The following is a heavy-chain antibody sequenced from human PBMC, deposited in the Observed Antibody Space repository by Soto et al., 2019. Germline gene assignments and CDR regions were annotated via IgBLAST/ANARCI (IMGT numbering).Heavy chain of an antibody. Sequence: GESLKISCAASGFTFSSYGMHWVRQAPGKGLEWVAVIWYDGSNKYYADSVKGRFTISRDNSKNTLYLQMNSLRAEDTAVYYCARESYDSSGYYYHYWGQGTLVTVSS. CDR2: IWYDGSNK. D-gene: IGHD3-22*01. CDR1: GFTFSSYG. J-gene: IGHJ4*02. CDR3: ARESYDSSGYYYHY. V-gene: IGHV3-33*01.